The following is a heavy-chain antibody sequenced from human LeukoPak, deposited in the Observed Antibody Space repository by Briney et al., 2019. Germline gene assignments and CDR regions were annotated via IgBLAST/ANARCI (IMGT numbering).Heavy chain of an antibody. D-gene: IGHD6-13*01. CDR2: IYYSGST. CDR1: GGSISSYY. V-gene: IGHV4-59*01. CDR3: ARSAHSSSWYPPPWE. Sequence: SETLSLTCTVSGGSISSYYWSWIRQPPGKGLEWIGYIYYSGSTNYNPSLKSRVTISVDTSKNQFSLKLSSVTAADTAVYYCARSAHSSSWYPPPWEWGQGTLVTVSS. J-gene: IGHJ4*02.